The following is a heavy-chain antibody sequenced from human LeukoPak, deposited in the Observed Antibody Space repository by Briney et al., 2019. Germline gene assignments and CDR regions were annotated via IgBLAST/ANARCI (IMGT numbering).Heavy chain of an antibody. Sequence: GGSLRLSCSPSGFTFSSYGMHWVRQAPGKGLEWVAVISYDGSNKYYADSVKGRFTISRDNSKNTLYLQMNSLRAEDTAVYYCAKALYSSSWYYYYGMDVWGQGTTVTVSS. V-gene: IGHV3-30*18. CDR1: GFTFSSYG. J-gene: IGHJ6*02. D-gene: IGHD6-13*01. CDR3: AKALYSSSWYYYYGMDV. CDR2: ISYDGSNK.